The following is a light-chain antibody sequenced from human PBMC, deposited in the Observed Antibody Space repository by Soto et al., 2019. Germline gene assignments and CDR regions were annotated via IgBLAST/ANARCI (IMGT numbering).Light chain of an antibody. CDR1: QSISSW. J-gene: IGKJ1*01. Sequence: DIQMTQSPSTLSASVGDRVTITCRASQSISSWLAWYQQKPGKAPKLLIYKASSLESGVPSRFSGSGSGTEFTHTISSLQADDFATYYYQQYNSYWTFGQGTKVEIK. CDR3: QQYNSYWT. V-gene: IGKV1-5*03. CDR2: KAS.